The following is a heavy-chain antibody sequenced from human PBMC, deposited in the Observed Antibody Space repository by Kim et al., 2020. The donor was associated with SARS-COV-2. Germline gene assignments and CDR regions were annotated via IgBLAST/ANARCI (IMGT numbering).Heavy chain of an antibody. J-gene: IGHJ4*02. CDR3: TRRGGTNDS. D-gene: IGHD1-26*01. Sequence: ASVKGRITISRDNSKNTAYLQMNSLKTEDTAVYYCTRRGGTNDSWGQGTLVTVSS. V-gene: IGHV3-73*01.